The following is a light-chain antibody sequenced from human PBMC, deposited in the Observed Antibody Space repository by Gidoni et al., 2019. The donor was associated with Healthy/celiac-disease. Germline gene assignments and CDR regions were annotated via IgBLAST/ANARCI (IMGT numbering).Light chain of an antibody. CDR1: QDISNY. V-gene: IGKV1-33*01. Sequence: GDRVTITCQASQDISNYLNWYQQKPGKAPKLLIYDASNLETGVPSRFSGSGSGTDFTFPISSLQPADIATYYCQQYDNLPPLTFGPGTKVDIK. CDR2: DAS. J-gene: IGKJ3*01. CDR3: QQYDNLPPLT.